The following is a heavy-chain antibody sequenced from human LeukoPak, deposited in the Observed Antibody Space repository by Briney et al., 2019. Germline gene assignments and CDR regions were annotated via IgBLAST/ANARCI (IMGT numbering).Heavy chain of an antibody. Sequence: ASVKVSCKTSGYTFTNYHINWVRQAPGQGLEWMGWISAYNGNTNYAQKLQGRVTMTTDTSTSTAYMELRSLRSDDTAVYYCARDLDSSSSEWYFDLWGRGTLVTVSS. D-gene: IGHD6-6*01. J-gene: IGHJ2*01. CDR1: GYTFTNYH. CDR2: ISAYNGNT. CDR3: ARDLDSSSSEWYFDL. V-gene: IGHV1-18*01.